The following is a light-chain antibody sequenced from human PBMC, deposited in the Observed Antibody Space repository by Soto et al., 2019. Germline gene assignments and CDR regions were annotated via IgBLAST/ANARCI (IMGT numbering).Light chain of an antibody. CDR1: QSVSSSY. J-gene: IGKJ1*01. CDR2: GAS. Sequence: EVVLTQSPGTLSLSPGERATLSCRASQSVSSSYLAWYQQKPGLAPRLLIYGASSRATGIPDRFSGSGSGTDFTLTISRLEPEDFAVYYCQQYGSSPVTFGQGTK. CDR3: QQYGSSPVT. V-gene: IGKV3-20*01.